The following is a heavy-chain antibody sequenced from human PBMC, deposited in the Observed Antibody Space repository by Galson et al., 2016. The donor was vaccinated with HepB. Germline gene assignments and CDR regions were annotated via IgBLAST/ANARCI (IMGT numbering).Heavy chain of an antibody. CDR2: IMPVFDTT. CDR1: GDNFGKYT. D-gene: IGHD3-3*02. Sequence: SVKVSCKASGDNFGKYTISWVRQAPGQGLEWLGGIMPVFDTTNYSQKFQGRVTITADKSTSTDYMELNSLRSEDSALYYCARGGPWISEYFEHWGQGTLVTVSS. J-gene: IGHJ1*01. V-gene: IGHV1-69*06. CDR3: ARGGPWISEYFEH.